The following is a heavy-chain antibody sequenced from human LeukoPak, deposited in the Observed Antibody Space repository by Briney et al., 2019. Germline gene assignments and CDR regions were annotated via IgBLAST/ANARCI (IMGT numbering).Heavy chain of an antibody. D-gene: IGHD1-14*01. J-gene: IGHJ4*02. Sequence: SETLSLTCTVSIGSINYYYWTWIRQSPEKGLEWIGHIHYSGNTNYNPSLKSRVTISVDTSKKQLSLNLNSVTAADTAVYYCARLSHPGGTTWYFDYWGKEPLVIVSS. V-gene: IGHV4-59*08. CDR2: IHYSGNT. CDR3: ARLSHPGGTTWYFDY. CDR1: IGSINYYY.